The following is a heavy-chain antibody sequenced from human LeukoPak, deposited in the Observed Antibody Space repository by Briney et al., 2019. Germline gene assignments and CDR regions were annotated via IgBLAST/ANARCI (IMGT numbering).Heavy chain of an antibody. V-gene: IGHV1-18*01. Sequence: ASVKVSCKASVYTFTSYGISWVRHAPGHGLEWMGWISANNGNTSYAQKFQGRVTMTTDTSTSTAYMELRSLRSDDTAVYYCARAGHGAAGVDYWGQGTLVTVSS. CDR1: VYTFTSYG. D-gene: IGHD6-13*01. CDR2: ISANNGNT. CDR3: ARAGHGAAGVDY. J-gene: IGHJ4*02.